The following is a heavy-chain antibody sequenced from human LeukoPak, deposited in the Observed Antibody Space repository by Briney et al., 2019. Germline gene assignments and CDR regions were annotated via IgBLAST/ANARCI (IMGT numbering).Heavy chain of an antibody. CDR1: GFTFSTYA. D-gene: IGHD3-22*01. CDR2: ISGTGGST. V-gene: IGHV3-23*01. J-gene: IGHJ5*02. CDR3: AKAVVITTLRSLPGAP. Sequence: PGGSLRLSWAASGFTFSTYAMTWVRQAPGKGLEWVSLISGTGGSTYYADSVKGRFTISRDNSKNTLYLQMNSLRAEDTAVYYCAKAVVITTLRSLPGAPWGQGTLVTVSS.